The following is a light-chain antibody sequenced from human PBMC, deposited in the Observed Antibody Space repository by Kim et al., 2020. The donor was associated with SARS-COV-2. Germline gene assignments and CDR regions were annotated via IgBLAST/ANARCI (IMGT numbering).Light chain of an antibody. CDR3: SSYVGSNNLV. Sequence: GQSVTVSCTGAGRDVGGYNDVSWYQQHPGKAPKLMIYEVSKRPSGVPDRFSGSKSGNTASLTVSGLQAEDEADYYGSSYVGSNNLVFGGGTQLTVL. J-gene: IGLJ3*02. V-gene: IGLV2-8*01. CDR2: EVS. CDR1: GRDVGGYND.